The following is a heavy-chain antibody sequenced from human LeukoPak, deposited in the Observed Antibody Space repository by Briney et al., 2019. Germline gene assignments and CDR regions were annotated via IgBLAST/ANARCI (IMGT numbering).Heavy chain of an antibody. CDR2: IYYSGST. J-gene: IGHJ3*02. V-gene: IGHV4-39*01. Sequence: PSETLSLTCTVSGGSISSSSYYWGWIRQPPGKGLEWIGSIYYSGSTYYNPSRKSRVTISVDTSKNQFSLKQSSVTAADTAVYYCARERRYYYDSSGYYHPQSHGAFDIWGQGTMVTVSS. D-gene: IGHD3-22*01. CDR3: ARERRYYYDSSGYYHPQSHGAFDI. CDR1: GGSISSSSYY.